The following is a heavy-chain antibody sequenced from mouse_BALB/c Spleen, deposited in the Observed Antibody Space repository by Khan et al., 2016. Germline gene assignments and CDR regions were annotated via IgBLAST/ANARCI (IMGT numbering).Heavy chain of an antibody. J-gene: IGHJ2*01. V-gene: IGHV3-2*02. Sequence: VQLQQPGPGLVKPSQSLSLTCTVTGYSITSDYAWNWIRQFPGNKLEWMGYISYSGSTSYNPSLKSRNSITRDTSNNQFFLQLNSVTTEDTATYYCARDYYGSSYFDYWGQGTTLTVSS. CDR1: GYSITSDYA. CDR2: ISYSGST. D-gene: IGHD1-1*01. CDR3: ARDYYGSSYFDY.